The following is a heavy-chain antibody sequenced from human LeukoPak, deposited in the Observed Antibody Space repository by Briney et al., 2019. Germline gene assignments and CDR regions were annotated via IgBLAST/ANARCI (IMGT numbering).Heavy chain of an antibody. Sequence: SETLSLTCTVSGGSISSSSYYWGWIRQPPGKGLEWIGSIYYSGSTYYNPSLKSRVTISVDTSKNQFSLKLSSVTAADTAVYYCARDLGIAAAAHWGQGTLVTVSS. CDR3: ARDLGIAAAAH. D-gene: IGHD6-13*01. V-gene: IGHV4-39*07. J-gene: IGHJ4*02. CDR2: IYYSGST. CDR1: GGSISSSSYY.